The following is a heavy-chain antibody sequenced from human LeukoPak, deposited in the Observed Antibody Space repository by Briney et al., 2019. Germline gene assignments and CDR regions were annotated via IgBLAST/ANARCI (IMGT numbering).Heavy chain of an antibody. CDR2: VSGSGGYK. CDR3: ANDRPNCYDSSGHYYRRDGDY. V-gene: IGHV3-23*01. CDR1: GFTFSSYA. D-gene: IGHD3-22*01. Sequence: GGSLRLSCAASGFTFSSYAMSWVRQAPGKGLEWVSSVSGSGGYKYYAGSVKGRFTISRDNSKNTLYLQMNSLRAEAKAIYYCANDRPNCYDSSGHYYRRDGDYWGQGTLVTVSS. J-gene: IGHJ4*02.